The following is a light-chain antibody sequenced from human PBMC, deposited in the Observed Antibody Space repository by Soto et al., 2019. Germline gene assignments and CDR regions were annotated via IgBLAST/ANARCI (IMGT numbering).Light chain of an antibody. Sequence: QSALTQPPSASGSPGQSVTISCAGTSSDVGGYNYVSWYQQYPGKVPKLMIYEVSERPSGVPDRFSGSKSGNTAFLTVSGLKAEDEADYYCLSYADTAYVFGTGTKVTVL. CDR1: SSDVGGYNY. J-gene: IGLJ1*01. CDR3: LSYADTAYV. CDR2: EVS. V-gene: IGLV2-8*01.